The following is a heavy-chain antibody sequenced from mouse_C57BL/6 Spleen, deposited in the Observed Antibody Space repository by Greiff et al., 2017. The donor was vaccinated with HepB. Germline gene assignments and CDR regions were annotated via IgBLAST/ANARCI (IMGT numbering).Heavy chain of an antibody. Sequence: VQLQQSGAELVRPGASVKLSCKASGYTFTDYYINWVKQRPGQGLEWIARIYPGSGNTYYNEKFKGKATLTAEKSSSTAYMQLSSLTSEDSAVYFCARGEGYRVWFAYWGQGTLVTVSA. J-gene: IGHJ3*01. D-gene: IGHD2-2*01. CDR2: IYPGSGNT. CDR1: GYTFTDYY. CDR3: ARGEGYRVWFAY. V-gene: IGHV1-76*01.